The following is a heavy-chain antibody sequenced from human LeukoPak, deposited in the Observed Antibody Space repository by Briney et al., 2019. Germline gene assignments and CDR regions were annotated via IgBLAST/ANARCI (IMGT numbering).Heavy chain of an antibody. J-gene: IGHJ4*02. Sequence: PSETLSLTCTVSGVSITSNFYYWAWLRQPPGKGLEWIGTIYHTGNTYSNPSLESRLTLSVDTARNQFSLRLSSVTAADTALFFCARHARLGMVRGNFDYWGQGILVTVSS. CDR2: IYHTGNT. V-gene: IGHV4-39*01. CDR3: ARHARLGMVRGNFDY. CDR1: GVSITSNFYY. D-gene: IGHD3-10*01.